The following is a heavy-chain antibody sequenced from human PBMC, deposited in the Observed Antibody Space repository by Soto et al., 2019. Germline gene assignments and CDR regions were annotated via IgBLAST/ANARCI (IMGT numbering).Heavy chain of an antibody. V-gene: IGHV1-69*13. CDR2: IIPIFGTA. Sequence: SVKVSCKASGGTFSSYAISWVRQAPGQGLEWMGGIIPIFGTANYAQKFQGRVTITADGSTSTAYMERSSLRSEDTAVYYCASAYYDILTGYEKGLYYYGMDVWGQGTTVTVSS. J-gene: IGHJ6*02. CDR1: GGTFSSYA. D-gene: IGHD3-9*01. CDR3: ASAYYDILTGYEKGLYYYGMDV.